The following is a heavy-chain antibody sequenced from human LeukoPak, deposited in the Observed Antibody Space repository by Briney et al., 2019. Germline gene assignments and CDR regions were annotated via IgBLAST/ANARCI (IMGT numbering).Heavy chain of an antibody. D-gene: IGHD6-13*01. CDR3: AKHLRSSWYIPGY. J-gene: IGHJ4*02. CDR1: GFTFSSYA. V-gene: IGHV3-23*01. CDR2: ISGSGGST. Sequence: GGSLRLSCAASGFTFSSYAMSWVRQAPGKGLEWVSAISGSGGSTYYADSVKGRFTISTDNSKNTLYLQMNSLRAEDTAVYYCAKHLRSSWYIPGYWGQGTLVTVSS.